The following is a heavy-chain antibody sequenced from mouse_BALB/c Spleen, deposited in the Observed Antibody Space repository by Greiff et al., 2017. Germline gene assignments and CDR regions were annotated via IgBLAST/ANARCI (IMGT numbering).Heavy chain of an antibody. CDR3: ARLGYGSSYFDY. D-gene: IGHD1-1*01. Sequence: QVQLQQPGAELVKPGTSVKLSCKASGYNFTSYWINWVKLRPGQGLEWIGDIYPGSGSTNYNEKFKSKATLTVDTSSSTAYLQLSSLASEDSALYDCARLGYGSSYFDYWGAGTTLTVSS. J-gene: IGHJ2*01. CDR2: IYPGSGST. V-gene: IGHV1-55*01. CDR1: GYNFTSYW.